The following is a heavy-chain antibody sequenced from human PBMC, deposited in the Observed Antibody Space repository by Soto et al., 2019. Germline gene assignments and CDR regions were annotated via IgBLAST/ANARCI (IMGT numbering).Heavy chain of an antibody. CDR1: GGSISSYY. CDR3: ARGLGAYYYDSSGLFDY. Sequence: ASETLCLTCTVSGGSISSYYWSWIRQPPGKGLEWIGYIYYSGSTNYNPSLKSRVTISVDTSKNQFSLKLSSVTAADTAVYYCARGLGAYYYDSSGLFDYWGQGTLVTVSS. CDR2: IYYSGST. J-gene: IGHJ4*02. V-gene: IGHV4-59*01. D-gene: IGHD3-22*01.